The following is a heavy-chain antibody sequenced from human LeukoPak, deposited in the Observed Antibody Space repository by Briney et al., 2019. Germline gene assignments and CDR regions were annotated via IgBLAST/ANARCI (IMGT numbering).Heavy chain of an antibody. CDR3: ARDLPRRTVGAAAY. Sequence: GGSLRLSCAASGFTFSNYWMNWVRQAPGKGLEWVANIKEDGSEKHYVDSVEGRFTISRDNAKNSLYLQINSLRAEDTAVYFCARDLPRRTVGAAAYWGQGTLVTVSS. V-gene: IGHV3-7*01. D-gene: IGHD1-26*01. CDR1: GFTFSNYW. CDR2: IKEDGSEK. J-gene: IGHJ4*02.